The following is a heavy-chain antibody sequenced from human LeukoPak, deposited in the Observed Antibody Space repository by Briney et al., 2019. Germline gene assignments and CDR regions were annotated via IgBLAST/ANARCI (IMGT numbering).Heavy chain of an antibody. J-gene: IGHJ5*02. CDR1: GYTFTSCD. Sequence: ASVTVSCKASGYTFTSCDINWVREATGQGLEWMGWMNPNSGNTGYAQKFQGRVTMTRNTSISTAYMELSSLRSEDTAVYYCARGRWLRYNWFDPWGQGTLVTVSS. V-gene: IGHV1-8*01. CDR2: MNPNSGNT. CDR3: ARGRWLRYNWFDP. D-gene: IGHD5-12*01.